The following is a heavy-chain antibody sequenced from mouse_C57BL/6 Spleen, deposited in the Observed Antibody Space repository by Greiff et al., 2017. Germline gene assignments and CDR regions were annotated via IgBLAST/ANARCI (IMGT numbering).Heavy chain of an antibody. CDR1: GYTFTSYW. J-gene: IGHJ4*01. CDR3: ARCVYGNFYAMDY. Sequence: QVQLQQPGAELVKPGASVKMSCKASGYTFTSYWITWVKQRPGQGLEWIGDIYPGSGSTNYNEKFKSKATLTVDTSSSTAYMQLSSLTSEDSAVYYCARCVYGNFYAMDYWGQGTSVTVSS. CDR2: IYPGSGST. V-gene: IGHV1-55*01. D-gene: IGHD2-1*01.